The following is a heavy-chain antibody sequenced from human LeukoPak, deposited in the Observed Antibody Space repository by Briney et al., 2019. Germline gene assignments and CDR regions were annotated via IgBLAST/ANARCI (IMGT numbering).Heavy chain of an antibody. D-gene: IGHD5-18*01. Sequence: PGGSLRLSCAASGFTLSSYGMHWVRQAPGRGLEWVAYIRYDGSNKYYADPVKGRYTISRDNSKNTLYLQMNSLRAEDTAVYYCARDPTAMVVSGGRYFDLWGRGTLVTVSS. CDR3: ARDPTAMVVSGGRYFDL. CDR1: GFTLSSYG. J-gene: IGHJ2*01. CDR2: IRYDGSNK. V-gene: IGHV3-30*02.